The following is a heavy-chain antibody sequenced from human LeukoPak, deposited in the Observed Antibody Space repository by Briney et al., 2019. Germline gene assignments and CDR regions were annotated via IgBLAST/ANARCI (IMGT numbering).Heavy chain of an antibody. CDR1: GFTFSSYS. CDR2: ISSSSSTI. Sequence: GGSLRLSCAASGFTFSSYSMNWVRQAPGKGLEWVSYISSSSSTIYYADSVKGRFTISRDNAKNSLYLQMNSLRAEDTAVYYCAVSSGWPHNWFDPWGQGTLVTVSS. CDR3: AVSSGWPHNWFDP. D-gene: IGHD6-19*01. J-gene: IGHJ5*02. V-gene: IGHV3-48*01.